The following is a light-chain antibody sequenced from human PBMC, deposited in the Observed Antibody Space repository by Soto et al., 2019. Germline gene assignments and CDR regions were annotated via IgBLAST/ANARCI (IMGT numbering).Light chain of an antibody. V-gene: IGKV1-13*02. CDR2: DAS. J-gene: IGKJ4*01. Sequence: AIQLTQSPSSLSASVGDRVTITCRASQGIISALAWYQHKPGRAPRLLIYDASSLQSGVSSRFSGSGSGTDFTLTISSLQPEDFATYYCQQFQSYALTFGGGTKLEIK. CDR1: QGIISA. CDR3: QQFQSYALT.